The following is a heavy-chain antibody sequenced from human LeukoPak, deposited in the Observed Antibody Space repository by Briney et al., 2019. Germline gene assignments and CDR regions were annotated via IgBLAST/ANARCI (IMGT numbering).Heavy chain of an antibody. V-gene: IGHV3-30-3*01. D-gene: IGHD6-13*01. CDR1: GFMLSSFP. J-gene: IGHJ4*02. Sequence: GGSLRLSRAASGFMLSSFPMHWVRQAPGKGLEWVALISYDGSNIYYADSVKGRFTISRDNSKNTLYLQMSSLRTEDTAVYYCAKGHSSSWLRGDYWGQGTLVTVSS. CDR2: ISYDGSNI. CDR3: AKGHSSSWLRGDY.